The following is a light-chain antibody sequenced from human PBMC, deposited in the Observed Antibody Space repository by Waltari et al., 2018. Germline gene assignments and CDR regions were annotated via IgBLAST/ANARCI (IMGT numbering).Light chain of an antibody. V-gene: IGKV3-20*01. Sequence: EIVLTQSPRTLSLSPGERATLSCRASQSVGRSLAWYQQNPGQAPRLLISGASNRATGIPDRFSGSVSETDFSLTISRLGPDDFAVYYCQHYVRLPVTFGQGTTVEIK. CDR3: QHYVRLPVT. CDR2: GAS. CDR1: QSVGRS. J-gene: IGKJ1*01.